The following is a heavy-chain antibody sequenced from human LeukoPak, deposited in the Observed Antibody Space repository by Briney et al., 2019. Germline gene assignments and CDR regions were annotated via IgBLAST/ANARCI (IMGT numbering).Heavy chain of an antibody. V-gene: IGHV3-23*01. J-gene: IGHJ4*02. CDR1: GLAFSSYA. CDR3: ADYGVSGVRNNFY. CDR2: ISVASNT. D-gene: IGHD3-3*01. Sequence: GGSLRLSCAASGLAFSSYAMSWVRQAPGKGLEWVSTISVASNTFCADSVKGRFTISRDNSRNTVYLQMTSLRADDTAVYYCADYGVSGVRNNFYWGQGTLVTVSS.